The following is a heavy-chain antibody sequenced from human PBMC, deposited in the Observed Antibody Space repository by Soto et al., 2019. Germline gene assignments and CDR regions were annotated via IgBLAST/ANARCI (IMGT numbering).Heavy chain of an antibody. Sequence: SLSLTCTVSGGSLSSGGYYWSWIRQQPGKGPEWIGNIYYRGSTNYNPPLKSRLTISADTSKNQFSLNLRSVTAADTAMYYCARHVDWGRTRTGSYYYYGMDVWGQGTTVTVSS. D-gene: IGHD7-27*01. V-gene: IGHV4-31*03. CDR2: IYYRGST. CDR3: ARHVDWGRTRTGSYYYYGMDV. J-gene: IGHJ6*02. CDR1: GGSLSSGGYY.